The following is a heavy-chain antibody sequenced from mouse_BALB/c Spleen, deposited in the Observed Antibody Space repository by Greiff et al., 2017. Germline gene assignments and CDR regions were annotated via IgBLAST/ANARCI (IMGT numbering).Heavy chain of an antibody. Sequence: GGGLVQPKGSLKLSCAASGFTFNTNAMNWVRQAPGKGLEWVARIRSKSNNYATYYADSVKDRFTISRDDSQSMLYLQMNNLKTEDTAMYYCVRDDRYLWFAYWGQGTLVTVSA. CDR2: IRSKSNNYAT. D-gene: IGHD2-14*01. CDR3: VRDDRYLWFAY. V-gene: IGHV10S3*01. CDR1: GFTFNTNA. J-gene: IGHJ3*01.